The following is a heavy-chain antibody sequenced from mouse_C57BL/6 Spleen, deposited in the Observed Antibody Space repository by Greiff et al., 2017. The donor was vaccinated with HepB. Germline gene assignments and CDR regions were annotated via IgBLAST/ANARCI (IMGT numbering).Heavy chain of an antibody. D-gene: IGHD1-1*01. J-gene: IGHJ4*01. V-gene: IGHV7-3*01. CDR3: EKYEYCGSVDY. CDR1: GFTFTDYY. CDR2: IRNKANGYTT. Sequence: EVQRVESGGGLVQPGGSLSLSCAASGFTFTDYYMSWVRQPPGKALEWLGFIRNKANGYTTEYSASVKGRFTISRDNSQSILYLQMNALRAEDSAAYYCEKYEYCGSVDYWGQGTSVTASS.